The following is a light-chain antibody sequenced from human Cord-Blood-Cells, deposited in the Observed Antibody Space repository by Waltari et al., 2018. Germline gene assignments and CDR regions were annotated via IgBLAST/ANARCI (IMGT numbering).Light chain of an antibody. J-gene: IGLJ2*01. V-gene: IGLV2-23*01. CDR2: EGS. CDR3: CSYAGSSTVV. Sequence: QSALTQPASVSGSPGQSITISCTGTSSDVGSYNLVSWYQQHPGKAPKLMIYEGSKRPSGVSNRLSGSKSGNTASLTISALQAEDEADYYCCSYAGSSTVVFGGGTKLTVL. CDR1: SSDVGSYNL.